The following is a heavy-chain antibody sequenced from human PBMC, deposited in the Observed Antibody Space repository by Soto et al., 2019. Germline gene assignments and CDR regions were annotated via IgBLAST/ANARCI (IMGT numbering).Heavy chain of an antibody. V-gene: IGHV3-11*01. D-gene: IGHD3-10*01. Sequence: QVQLVESGGGLVKPGGSLRLSCVASGFNFSDYYMSWIRQTPGTGLEWLSYISSSGESIYYSDSVKGRFTVSRDTAKKSLFLQITSLRVDDTAIYYCARALYPSYYRRSWQAADAWGQGTMVTASS. J-gene: IGHJ3*01. CDR2: ISSSGESI. CDR3: ARALYPSYYRRSWQAADA. CDR1: GFNFSDYY.